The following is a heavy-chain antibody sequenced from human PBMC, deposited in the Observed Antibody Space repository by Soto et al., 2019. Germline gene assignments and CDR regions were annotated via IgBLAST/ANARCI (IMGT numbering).Heavy chain of an antibody. J-gene: IGHJ6*02. D-gene: IGHD6-19*01. Sequence: QVQLVESGGGVVQPGRSLRLSCAASGFTFSSYGMHWVRQAPGKGLEWVAVISYDGSNKYYADSVKGRFTISRDNSKNRLYRQMNSLRAEDTAVYYCGKDLQQWLVYYYYTVWTSGAKGPRSPSP. CDR2: ISYDGSNK. CDR3: GKDLQQWLVYYYYTVWTS. CDR1: GFTFSSYG. V-gene: IGHV3-30*18.